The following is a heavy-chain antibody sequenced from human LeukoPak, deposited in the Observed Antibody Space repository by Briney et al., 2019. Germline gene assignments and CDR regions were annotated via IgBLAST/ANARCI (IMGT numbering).Heavy chain of an antibody. Sequence: PSETLSLTCTVSGGSISSSSYYWGWIRQPPGKGLEWIGSIYYSGSTYYNPSLKSRVTISVDTSKDQFSLKLSSVTAADTAVYYCARRRYDYVWGSYKSHGSHDYWGQGTLVTVSS. CDR2: IYYSGST. D-gene: IGHD3-16*01. V-gene: IGHV4-39*01. CDR3: ARRRYDYVWGSYKSHGSHDY. CDR1: GGSISSSSYY. J-gene: IGHJ4*02.